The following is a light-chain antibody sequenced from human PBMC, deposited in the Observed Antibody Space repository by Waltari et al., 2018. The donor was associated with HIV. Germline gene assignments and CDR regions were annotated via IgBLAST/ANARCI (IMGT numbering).Light chain of an antibody. CDR2: KDR. J-gene: IGLJ1*01. CDR1: ALPKQY. V-gene: IGLV3-25*03. Sequence: SYELTQSPSVSVSPGQTARITCSGDALPKQYAYWYQQKPGQAPVLVIYKDRERPSGIPERFSGSSSGTTVTLTISGVQAEDEADYYCQSADSSGSYVYVFGTGTKVTVL. CDR3: QSADSSGSYVYV.